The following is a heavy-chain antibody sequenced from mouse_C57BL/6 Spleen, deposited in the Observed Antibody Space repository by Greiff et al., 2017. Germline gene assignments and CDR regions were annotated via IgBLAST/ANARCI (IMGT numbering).Heavy chain of an antibody. D-gene: IGHD4-1*01. CDR3: ARWLTGTSAWVAY. CDR1: GYTFTSYW. CDR2: IYPNSGGT. J-gene: IGHJ3*01. Sequence: QVQLQQPGAELVKPGASVKLSCKASGYTFTSYWMHWVKQRPGRGLEWIGRIYPNSGGTKYNEKFKSKATLTVDKPSSTAYMQLSSLTSEDSAGYDCARWLTGTSAWVAYWGQGTLVTVSA. V-gene: IGHV1-72*01.